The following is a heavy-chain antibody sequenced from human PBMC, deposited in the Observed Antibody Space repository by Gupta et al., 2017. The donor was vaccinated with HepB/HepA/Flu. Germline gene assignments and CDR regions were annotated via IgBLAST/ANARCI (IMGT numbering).Heavy chain of an antibody. J-gene: IGHJ4*02. CDR1: GFTFSNYE. V-gene: IGHV3-48*03. Sequence: GFTFSNYEMTWVRQAPGKGLEWVSNISDSGSTKYYPDSVKGRFTISRDNAKNSLYLQMNSLTADDTAIYYCSRDKDYGARGWDADYWGQGTLGTVSS. D-gene: IGHD4/OR15-4a*01. CDR2: ISDSGSTK. CDR3: SRDKDYGARGWDADY.